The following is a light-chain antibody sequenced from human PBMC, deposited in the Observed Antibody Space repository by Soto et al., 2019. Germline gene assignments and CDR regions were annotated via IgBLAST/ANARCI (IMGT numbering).Light chain of an antibody. CDR2: EVN. V-gene: IGLV2-23*02. J-gene: IGLJ2*01. CDR3: CSYAGNQTVV. CDR1: RSNVESYNF. Sequence: QSALTQPASVSGSPGQSVTISCTGTRSNVESYNFVSWYQQYPGKAPKYLIYEVNQRPLWFSDRFSGSKSGKTASLTISGLPADDEAYYYCCSYAGNQTVVFGGGTKLTVL.